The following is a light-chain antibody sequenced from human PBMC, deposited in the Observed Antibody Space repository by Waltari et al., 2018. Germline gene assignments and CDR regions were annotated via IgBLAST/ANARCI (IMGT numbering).Light chain of an antibody. J-gene: IGKJ2*01. CDR2: WAS. CDR1: QSVLYSSNNRNY. V-gene: IGKV4-1*01. Sequence: DIVMTQSPDSLAVSLGERATINRKSSQSVLYSSNNRNYLAWYQKKPGQPPNLLIYWASTRESGVPDRFSGSGSGTDFTLTISRLQAEDVAVYYCQQYYSTPRTFGQGTKLEIK. CDR3: QQYYSTPRT.